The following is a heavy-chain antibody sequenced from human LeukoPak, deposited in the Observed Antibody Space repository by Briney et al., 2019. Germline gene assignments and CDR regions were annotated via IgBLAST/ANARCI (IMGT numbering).Heavy chain of an antibody. V-gene: IGHV4-59*01. CDR2: IYYSGTT. D-gene: IGHD1-26*01. J-gene: IGHJ4*02. Sequence: SETLSLTRSVSRGSITHYYWSWIRQPPGKGLEWIGYIYYSGTTKYNPSLESRVTMSVDTSKNQFSLKLSSVTAADTAVYYCAREVSIVRTPGIDYWGQGTLVTVSS. CDR1: RGSITHYY. CDR3: AREVSIVRTPGIDY.